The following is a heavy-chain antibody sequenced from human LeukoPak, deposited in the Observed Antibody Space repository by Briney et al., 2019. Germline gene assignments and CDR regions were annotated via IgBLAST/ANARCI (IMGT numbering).Heavy chain of an antibody. J-gene: IGHJ6*03. V-gene: IGHV4-59*11. CDR1: GDSISMHY. CDR3: ARGSVLLSMDV. D-gene: IGHD3-10*01. Sequence: SETLSLICSVSGDSISMHYWSWIRQPPGKGLEWIGYIDHTGSTNYNPSLNSRVTISRDTSKNHFSLELSSVTAADTAVYYCARGSVLLSMDVWGKGTTVTISS. CDR2: IDHTGST.